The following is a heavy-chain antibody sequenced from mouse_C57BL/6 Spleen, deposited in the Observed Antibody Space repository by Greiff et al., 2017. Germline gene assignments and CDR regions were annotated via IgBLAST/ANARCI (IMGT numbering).Heavy chain of an antibody. J-gene: IGHJ3*01. CDR1: GYTFTSYW. Sequence: VQLQQSGAELVRPGTSVKLSCKASGYTFTSYWMHWVKQRPGQGLEWIGVIDPSDSYTNYNQKFKGKATLTVDTSSSTAYMQLSSLTSEDSAVYYCARLAYWGQGTLVTVSA. CDR2: IDPSDSYT. CDR3: ARLAY. V-gene: IGHV1-59*01.